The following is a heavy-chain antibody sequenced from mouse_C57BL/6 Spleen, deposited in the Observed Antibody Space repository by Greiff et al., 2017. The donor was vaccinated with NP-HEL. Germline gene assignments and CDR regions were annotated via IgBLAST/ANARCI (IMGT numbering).Heavy chain of an antibody. V-gene: IGHV1-26*01. D-gene: IGHD2-2*01. CDR3: VGGYEETDY. Sequence: EVQLQQSGPELVKPGASVKISCKASGYTFTDYYMNWVKQSHGKSLEWIGDINPNNGGTSYNQKFKGKATLTVDKSSSTAYMELRSLTSEDSAVDYGVGGYEETDYWGQGTSVTVSS. CDR1: GYTFTDYY. CDR2: INPNNGGT. J-gene: IGHJ4*01.